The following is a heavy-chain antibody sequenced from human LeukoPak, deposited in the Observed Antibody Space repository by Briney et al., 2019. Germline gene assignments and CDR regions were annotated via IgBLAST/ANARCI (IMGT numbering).Heavy chain of an antibody. J-gene: IGHJ4*02. V-gene: IGHV7-4-1*02. Sequence: ASVNVSCKASGYTLSSYAMNWVRQAPGQGLEWMGWINTNTGNPTHAQGFTGRFAFSLDTSVSTAYLQISSLKAEDTAVYYCTRQKTDYYDSSGYYTFDYWGQGTLVTVSS. CDR1: GYTLSSYA. D-gene: IGHD3-22*01. CDR3: TRQKTDYYDSSGYYTFDY. CDR2: INTNTGNP.